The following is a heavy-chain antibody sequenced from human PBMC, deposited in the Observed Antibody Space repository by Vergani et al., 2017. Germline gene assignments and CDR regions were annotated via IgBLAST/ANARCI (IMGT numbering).Heavy chain of an antibody. D-gene: IGHD3-3*01. V-gene: IGHV3-9*01. J-gene: IGHJ6*03. CDR3: AKWSGRVDYYYYYMDV. Sequence: EVQLVESGGGLVQPGRSLRLSCAASGFTFDDYAMHWVRQAPGKGLEWVSGISWNSGSIGYADSVKGRFTISRDNAKNSLYLQMNSLRAEDTALYYCAKWSGRVDYYYYYMDVWGKGTTVTVS. CDR2: ISWNSGSI. CDR1: GFTFDDYA.